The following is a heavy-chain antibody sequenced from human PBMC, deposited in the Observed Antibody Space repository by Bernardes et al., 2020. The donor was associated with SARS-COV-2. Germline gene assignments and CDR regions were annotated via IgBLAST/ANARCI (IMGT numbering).Heavy chain of an antibody. V-gene: IGHV1-69*13. J-gene: IGHJ5*02. CDR2: IIPIFGTA. CDR3: ARDAGYYLDTSGYPAGWFDP. CDR1: GGTFSSYA. Sequence: SVKVSCKASGGTFSSYAISWVRQAPGQGLEWMGRIIPIFGTANYAQKFQGRVTITADESTSTAYMELSSLRSEDTAVYYCARDAGYYLDTSGYPAGWFDPWGQGTLVTVSS. D-gene: IGHD3-22*01.